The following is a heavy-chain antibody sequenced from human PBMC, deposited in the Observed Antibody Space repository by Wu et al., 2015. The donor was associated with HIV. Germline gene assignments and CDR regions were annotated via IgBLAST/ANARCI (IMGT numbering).Heavy chain of an antibody. Sequence: QVQLVQSGAEVKKPGASVKVSCKASGYTFTDYYIHWVRQAPGQGLEWMGWINPNSGATSYAQKLQGRVTMTRDTSISTAYMELSRLRSDDTAVYYCARDRGSFNAFDIWGQGTMVTVSS. V-gene: IGHV1-2*02. CDR1: GYTFTDYY. CDR2: INPNSGAT. CDR3: ARDRGSFNAFDI. J-gene: IGHJ3*02. D-gene: IGHD1-26*01.